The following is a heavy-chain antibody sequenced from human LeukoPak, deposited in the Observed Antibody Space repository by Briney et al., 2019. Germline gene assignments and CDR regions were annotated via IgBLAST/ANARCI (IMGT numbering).Heavy chain of an antibody. D-gene: IGHD6-19*01. CDR2: IYYTGST. CDR1: GGSISSYY. J-gene: IGHJ4*02. Sequence: SETLSLTCTVSGGSISSYYWSWIRQPPGKGLEWIGYIYYTGSTNFNPSLKSRVTISVDTSKNQFSLELSSVTAADTAVYYCARRMGTSGWLDYWGQGTLVTVSS. CDR3: ARRMGTSGWLDY. V-gene: IGHV4-59*08.